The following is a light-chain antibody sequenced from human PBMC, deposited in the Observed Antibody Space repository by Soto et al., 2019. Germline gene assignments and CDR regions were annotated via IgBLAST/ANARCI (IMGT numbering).Light chain of an antibody. Sequence: DIPMTQSPSSLSASVGDRVTITCQASQDISNYLNWYQQKPGKAPKLLIYDASNLETGVPSRFSGSGSGTDFTLTISSLQPEDIATYYCQQYDNLPLTFGGGTKVDIK. V-gene: IGKV1-33*01. J-gene: IGKJ4*01. CDR3: QQYDNLPLT. CDR1: QDISNY. CDR2: DAS.